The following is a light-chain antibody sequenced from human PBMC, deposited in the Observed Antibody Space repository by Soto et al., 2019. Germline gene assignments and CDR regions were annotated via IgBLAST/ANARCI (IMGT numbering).Light chain of an antibody. CDR1: KLGDKY. Sequence: YELTQPPSVSVSPGQTASITCSGDKLGDKYACWYQQKPGQSPVLVIYQDNKRPSGIPERFSGSNSGNTATLTISGTQAMDEADYYCQAWDSSTVVFGGGTKVTVL. CDR3: QAWDSSTVV. J-gene: IGLJ2*01. V-gene: IGLV3-1*01. CDR2: QDN.